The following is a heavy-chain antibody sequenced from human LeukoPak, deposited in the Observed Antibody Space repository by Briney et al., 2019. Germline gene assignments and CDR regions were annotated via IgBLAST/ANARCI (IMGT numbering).Heavy chain of an antibody. CDR3: ARGGIQPKTLWSDY. J-gene: IGHJ4*02. Sequence: EASVKVSCKASGGTFSSYAISWVRQAPGQGLEWMGRIIPILGIANYAQKFQGRVTITADKSTSTAYMELSSLRSEDTAVYYCARGGIQPKTLWSDYWGQGTLVTVSS. V-gene: IGHV1-69*04. CDR1: GGTFSSYA. D-gene: IGHD3-10*01. CDR2: IIPILGIA.